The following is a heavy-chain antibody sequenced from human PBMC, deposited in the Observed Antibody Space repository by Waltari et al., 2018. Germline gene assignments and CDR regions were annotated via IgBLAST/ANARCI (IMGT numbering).Heavy chain of an antibody. D-gene: IGHD2-15*01. Sequence: QVQLQESGPGLVKPSETLSLTCTVSGYSISSGYYWGWIRQPPGKGLEWIGSIYHSGSTYYNPSLKSRVTISVDTSKNQFSLKLSSVTAADTAVYYCARDPPLLRYCGGGSCYPSYYMDVWGKGTTVTISS. CDR3: ARDPPLLRYCGGGSCYPSYYMDV. CDR2: IYHSGST. J-gene: IGHJ6*03. V-gene: IGHV4-38-2*02. CDR1: GYSISSGYY.